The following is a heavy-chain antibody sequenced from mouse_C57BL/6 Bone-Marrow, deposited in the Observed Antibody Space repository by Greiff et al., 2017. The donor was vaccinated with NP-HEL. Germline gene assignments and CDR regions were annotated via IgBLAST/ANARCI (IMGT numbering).Heavy chain of an antibody. CDR2: ILPGSGST. Sequence: QVQGEEPGAELMKPGASVKLSCKATGYTFTGYWIEWVKQRPGPGLEWIGEILPGSGSTNYNEKFKGKATFTADTSSNTAYMQLSSLTTEDSAVYYGARGICYDYDGPRPEFDDWGQGTMVTVSA. D-gene: IGHD2-4*01. CDR1: GYTFTGYW. V-gene: IGHV1-9*01. J-gene: IGHJ3*01. CDR3: ARGICYDYDGPRPEFDD.